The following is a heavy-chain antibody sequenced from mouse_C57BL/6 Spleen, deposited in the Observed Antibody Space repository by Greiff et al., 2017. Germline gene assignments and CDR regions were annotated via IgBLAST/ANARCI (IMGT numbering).Heavy chain of an antibody. CDR2: IDPSDSYT. CDR3: ARSGDYGTRPEAY. Sequence: QVQLQQPGAELVMPGASVKLSCKASGYTFTSYWMHWVKQRPGQGLEWIGEIDPSDSYTNYNQKFKGKSTLTVDKSSSTAYMQLSSLTSEDSAVYYCARSGDYGTRPEAYWGQGTLVTVSA. V-gene: IGHV1-69*01. CDR1: GYTFTSYW. D-gene: IGHD1-1*01. J-gene: IGHJ3*01.